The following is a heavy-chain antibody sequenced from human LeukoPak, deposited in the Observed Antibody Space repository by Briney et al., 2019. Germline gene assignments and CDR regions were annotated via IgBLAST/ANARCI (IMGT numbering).Heavy chain of an antibody. J-gene: IGHJ2*01. Sequence: PSETLSLTCTVSGGSISSSSYYWGWIRQPPGKGLEWIGSIYYSRSTYYNPSLKSRVTISVDTSKNQFSLKLSSVTAADTAVYYCARVMRPSYGDYVNWYFDLWGRGTLVTVSS. CDR3: ARVMRPSYGDYVNWYFDL. V-gene: IGHV4-39*07. CDR1: GGSISSSSYY. D-gene: IGHD4-17*01. CDR2: IYYSRST.